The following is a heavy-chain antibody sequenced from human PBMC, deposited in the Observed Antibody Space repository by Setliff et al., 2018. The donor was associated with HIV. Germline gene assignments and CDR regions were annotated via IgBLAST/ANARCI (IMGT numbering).Heavy chain of an antibody. Sequence: GESLKISCKGSGYSFTSYWIGWVRQMPGKGLEWMGIVYPRDSDIRYSPSFRDQVSISADKSINTAYLQWSSLKASDTAMYYCARPGSVGYFAFEVWGQGTMVTVSS. CDR3: ARPGSVGYFAFEV. D-gene: IGHD3-22*01. CDR2: VYPRDSDI. CDR1: GYSFTSYW. J-gene: IGHJ3*01. V-gene: IGHV5-51*01.